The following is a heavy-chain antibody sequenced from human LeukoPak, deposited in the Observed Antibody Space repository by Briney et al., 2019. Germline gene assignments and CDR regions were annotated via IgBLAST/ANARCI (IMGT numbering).Heavy chain of an antibody. V-gene: IGHV3-11*01. Sequence: GGSLRLSCAASGFTFSDYYMNWIRQAPGKGLEWVSCISSSGSTIYYAHSVKGRFTISRDNAKNSLYLQMNSLRAEDTAVYYCVSGYSYGYAYWGQGTLVTVSS. CDR2: ISSSGSTI. J-gene: IGHJ4*02. CDR1: GFTFSDYY. CDR3: VSGYSYGYAY. D-gene: IGHD5-18*01.